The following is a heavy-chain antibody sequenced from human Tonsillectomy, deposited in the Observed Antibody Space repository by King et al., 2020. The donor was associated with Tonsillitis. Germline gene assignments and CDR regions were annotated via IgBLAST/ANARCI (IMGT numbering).Heavy chain of an antibody. J-gene: IGHJ6*02. CDR3: AKDKLPLVGATTPYYYGMDV. Sequence: VQLVESGGGVVQPGRSLRLSCAASGFTFSSYGMHWVRQAPGKGLEWVAVISYDGSNKYYADSVKGRFTISRDNSKNTLYLQMNSLRAEDTAVYYCAKDKLPLVGATTPYYYGMDVWGQGITVTVSS. CDR2: ISYDGSNK. D-gene: IGHD1-26*01. CDR1: GFTFSSYG. V-gene: IGHV3-30*18.